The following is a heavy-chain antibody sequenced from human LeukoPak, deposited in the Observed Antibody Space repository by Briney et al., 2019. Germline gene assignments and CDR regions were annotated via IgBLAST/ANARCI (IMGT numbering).Heavy chain of an antibody. D-gene: IGHD3-22*01. CDR3: ARGTYYFDSSGSEELYFDF. CDR2: IKQDGSEK. V-gene: IGHV3-7*01. Sequence: PGGSLRLSCAASGFTFSRYWMSWVRQAPGKGLEWVANIKQDGSEKYYVDSVRGRFTISRDNARNSLYLQMNSLRAKDTAVYYCARGTYYFDSSGSEELYFDFWGQGTLVIVSS. CDR1: GFTFSRYW. J-gene: IGHJ4*02.